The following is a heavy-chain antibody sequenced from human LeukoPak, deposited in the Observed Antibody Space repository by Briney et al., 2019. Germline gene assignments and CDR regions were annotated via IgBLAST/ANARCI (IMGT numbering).Heavy chain of an antibody. V-gene: IGHV4-59*12. CDR2: IYHSGST. D-gene: IGHD3-22*01. Sequence: SETLSLTCTVSGGSISSYYWSWIRQPPGKGLEWVGEIYHSGSTNYNPSLKSRVTISVDKSKNQFSLKLSSVTAADTAVYYCARGYDSSGLEDYYYYYMDVWGKGTTVTVSS. CDR3: ARGYDSSGLEDYYYYYMDV. CDR1: GGSISSYY. J-gene: IGHJ6*03.